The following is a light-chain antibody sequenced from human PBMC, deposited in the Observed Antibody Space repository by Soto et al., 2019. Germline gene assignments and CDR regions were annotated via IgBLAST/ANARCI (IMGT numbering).Light chain of an antibody. Sequence: QSVLTQPPSVSGAPGQRVTISCTGSSSNIGAGYDVHWYQQLPGTAPKLLTYGNSNRPSGVPDRFSGSESGTSASLAITGLQAEDEADYYCQSYDSSLSGWVFGGGTKVTVL. J-gene: IGLJ3*02. CDR2: GNS. V-gene: IGLV1-40*01. CDR3: QSYDSSLSGWV. CDR1: SSNIGAGYD.